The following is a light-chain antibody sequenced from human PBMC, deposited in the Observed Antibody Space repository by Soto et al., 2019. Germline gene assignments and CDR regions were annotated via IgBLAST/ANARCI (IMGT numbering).Light chain of an antibody. CDR3: QQAYSFPLT. CDR1: QGLGVW. V-gene: IGKV1-12*01. CDR2: GAS. Sequence: DIQMTQSPSSVSASVGDRVTITCRASQGLGVWLGWYQQKPGKAPQLLIFGASGLQTEVPSRFSGSGSGTDFTLTISSLQPEDFATYYCQQAYSFPLTFGGGTKVEIK. J-gene: IGKJ4*01.